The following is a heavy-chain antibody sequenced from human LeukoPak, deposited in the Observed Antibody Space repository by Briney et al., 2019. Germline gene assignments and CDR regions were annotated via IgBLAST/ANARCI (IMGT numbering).Heavy chain of an antibody. D-gene: IGHD4-23*01. J-gene: IGHJ4*02. CDR3: ARERWNYFDY. CDR1: GFTFSSYA. V-gene: IGHV3-48*02. CDR2: ISSSSSTI. Sequence: PGRSLRLSCAASGFTFSSYAMNWVRQAPGKGLEWVSYISSSSSTIYYADSVKGRFTISRDNAKNSLYLQMNSLRDEDTAVYYCARERWNYFDYWGQGTLVTVSS.